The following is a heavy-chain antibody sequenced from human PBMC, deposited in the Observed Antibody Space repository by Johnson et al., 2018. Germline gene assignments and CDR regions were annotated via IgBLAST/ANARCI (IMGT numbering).Heavy chain of an antibody. Sequence: EVQLVESGGGLVQPGGSLRLPCAASGFTFSSYAMTWVRQAPGKGLECVSIISGSGDDTYYADSVRGRFTSSRDHSRNTLDLQMNSLRAEDTAIYYCTKGHSSVWYPAGNDYWGQGILVTVSS. J-gene: IGHJ4*02. CDR3: TKGHSSVWYPAGNDY. CDR2: ISGSGDDT. CDR1: GFTFSSYA. D-gene: IGHD6-19*01. V-gene: IGHV3-23*04.